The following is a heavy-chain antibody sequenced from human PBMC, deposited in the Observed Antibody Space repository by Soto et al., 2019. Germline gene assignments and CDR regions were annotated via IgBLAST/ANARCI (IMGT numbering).Heavy chain of an antibody. CDR1: GGTFSSYA. CDR3: ARGYYYDSSGYYPHYYYGMDV. V-gene: IGHV1-69*06. J-gene: IGHJ6*04. D-gene: IGHD3-22*01. Sequence: SVKVSCKASGGTFSSYAISWVRHAPGQGLEWMGGIMPIFGTANYAQKLQGRVTITADKSTSTAYMELSSLRSEDTAVYYCARGYYYDSSGYYPHYYYGMDVWGKGTTVTVSS. CDR2: IMPIFGTA.